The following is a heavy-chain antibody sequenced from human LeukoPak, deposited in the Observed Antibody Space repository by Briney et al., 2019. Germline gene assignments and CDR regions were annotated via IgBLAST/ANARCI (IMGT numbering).Heavy chain of an antibody. CDR1: GGSFSGYY. D-gene: IGHD2-2*01. CDR2: INHSGST. V-gene: IGHV4-34*01. CDR3: ARDNQDCSSTSCYDYYYYGMDV. Sequence: SETLSLTCAVYGGSFSGYYWSWIRQPPGKGLEWIGEINHSGSTIYNPSLKSRVTISVDTSKNQFSLRLSSVTAADTAVYYCARDNQDCSSTSCYDYYYYGMDVWGQGTTVTVSS. J-gene: IGHJ6*02.